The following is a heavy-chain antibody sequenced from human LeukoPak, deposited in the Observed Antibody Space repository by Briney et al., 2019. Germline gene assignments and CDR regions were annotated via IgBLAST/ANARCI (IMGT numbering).Heavy chain of an antibody. J-gene: IGHJ4*02. CDR1: GFTFSTYA. CDR3: AKEPDNGYYYDSSGYDY. Sequence: GGSLRLSCAASGFTFSTYAVNWVRQAPGKGLEWVSAISGSGGSTYYADSVKGRFTISRDNSKNTLYLQMNSLRAEDTAVYYCAKEPDNGYYYDSSGYDYWGQGTLVTVSS. D-gene: IGHD3-22*01. V-gene: IGHV3-23*01. CDR2: ISGSGGST.